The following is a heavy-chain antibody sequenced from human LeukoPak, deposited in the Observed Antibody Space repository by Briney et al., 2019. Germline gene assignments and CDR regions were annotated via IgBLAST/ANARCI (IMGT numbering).Heavy chain of an antibody. D-gene: IGHD5-12*01. CDR2: IYYSGSF. CDR1: GDSISSSSYY. V-gene: IGHV4-39*01. J-gene: IGHJ4*02. Sequence: PSETLSLTCTVSGDSISSSSYYWGWIRRPPGKGLEWIGNIYYSGSFYYNPSLKSRVTISVDTSKNQFSLKLSSMSAADTAVYYCVRHGYSGYVDYWGQGTLVTVSS. CDR3: VRHGYSGYVDY.